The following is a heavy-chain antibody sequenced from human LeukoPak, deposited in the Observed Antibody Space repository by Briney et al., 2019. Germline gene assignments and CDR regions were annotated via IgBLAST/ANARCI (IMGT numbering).Heavy chain of an antibody. CDR2: ISSSGNTI. CDR3: ASGSAVAGLGY. Sequence: GGSLRLSCAASGFTFTSYEMNWVRQAPGRGLQWVSYISSSGNTIYYADPVKGRFTISRDNAKNSVYLQMNSLRAEDTAVYYCASGSAVAGLGYWGQGTLVTVSS. J-gene: IGHJ4*02. D-gene: IGHD6-19*01. V-gene: IGHV3-48*03. CDR1: GFTFTSYE.